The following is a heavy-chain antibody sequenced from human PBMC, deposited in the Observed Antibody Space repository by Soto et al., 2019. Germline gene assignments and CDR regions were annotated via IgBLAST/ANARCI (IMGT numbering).Heavy chain of an antibody. V-gene: IGHV3-48*02. Sequence: LRLSCAASGLTFSTYSMNWVRQAPGKGLEWVSYISSSSSSIYYADSVKGRFTISRDNAKNSLYLQMNSLRDEDTAVYYCASYILTGYYRIDYWGQGTLVTVSS. CDR3: ASYILTGYYRIDY. J-gene: IGHJ4*02. CDR2: ISSSSSSI. CDR1: GLTFSTYS. D-gene: IGHD3-9*01.